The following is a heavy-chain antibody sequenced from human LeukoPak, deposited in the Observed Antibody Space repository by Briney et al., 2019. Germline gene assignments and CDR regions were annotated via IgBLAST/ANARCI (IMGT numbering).Heavy chain of an antibody. D-gene: IGHD2-2*01. CDR1: GGTFNSYA. CDR2: IIPIFGTA. J-gene: IGHJ4*02. CDR3: ARDQYQLLTGAFDY. V-gene: IGHV1-69*13. Sequence: SVKVSCKASGGTFNSYAISWVRQAPGQGLEWMGGIIPIFGTANYAQKFQGRVTITADESTSTAYMELSSLRSEDTAVYYCARDQYQLLTGAFDYWGQGTLVTVSS.